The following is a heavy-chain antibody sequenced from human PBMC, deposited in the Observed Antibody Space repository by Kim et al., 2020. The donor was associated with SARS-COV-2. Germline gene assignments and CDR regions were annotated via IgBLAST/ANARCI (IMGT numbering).Heavy chain of an antibody. Sequence: ASVKVSCKASGYTFTSYYMHWVRQAPGQGLEWMGIINPSGGSTSYAQKFQGRVTITRDTSTSTVYMELSSLRSEDTAVYYCAREGGDHDILGYCSGGSCYIGWFDPWGQGTLVTVSS. CDR3: AREGGDHDILGYCSGGSCYIGWFDP. V-gene: IGHV1-46*01. CDR1: GYTFTSYY. J-gene: IGHJ5*02. CDR2: INPSGGST. D-gene: IGHD2-15*01.